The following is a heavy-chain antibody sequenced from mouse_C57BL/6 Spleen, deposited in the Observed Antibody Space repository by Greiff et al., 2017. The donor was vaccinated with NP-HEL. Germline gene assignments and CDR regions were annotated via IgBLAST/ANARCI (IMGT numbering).Heavy chain of an antibody. V-gene: IGHV1-50*01. CDR2: IDPSDSYT. J-gene: IGHJ2*01. Sequence: VQLQQSGAELVKPGASVKLSCKASGYTFTSYWMQWVKQRPGQGLEWIGEIDPSDSYTNYNQKFKGKATLTVDTSSSTAYMQLSSRTSEDSAVYYCAREGAFTTVVATDYWGQGTTLTVSS. CDR3: AREGAFTTVVATDY. CDR1: GYTFTSYW. D-gene: IGHD1-1*01.